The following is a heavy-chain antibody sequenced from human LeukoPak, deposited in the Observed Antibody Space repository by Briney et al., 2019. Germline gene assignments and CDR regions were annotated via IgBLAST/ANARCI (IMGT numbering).Heavy chain of an antibody. D-gene: IGHD3-9*01. CDR1: GFTFSSYA. V-gene: IGHV3-23*01. J-gene: IGHJ4*02. Sequence: PGGSLRLSCAASGFTFSSYAMSWVRQAPGKGLEWVSAISGSGGSTYYADSVKGRFTISRDNSKNTLYLQMNSLRVEDTAVYYCARDLVTGYYFFDYWGQGTLVTVSS. CDR3: ARDLVTGYYFFDY. CDR2: ISGSGGST.